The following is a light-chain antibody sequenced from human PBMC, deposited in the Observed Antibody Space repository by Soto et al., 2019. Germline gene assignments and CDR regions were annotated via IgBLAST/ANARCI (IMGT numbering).Light chain of an antibody. CDR1: QSVSSSY. CDR3: QQYGSSPPRT. Sequence: EIVLTQSPGPLSLSPGERATLSCRAIQSVSSSYLAWYQQRPGQAPRLLIYDASSRATGIPARFSGSGSGAGFTLSISRLEPEDFAVYYCQQYGSSPPRTFGQGTKVDIK. J-gene: IGKJ1*01. V-gene: IGKV3-20*01. CDR2: DAS.